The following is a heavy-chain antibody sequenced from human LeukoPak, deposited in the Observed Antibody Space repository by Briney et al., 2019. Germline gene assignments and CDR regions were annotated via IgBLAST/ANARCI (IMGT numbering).Heavy chain of an antibody. CDR2: ITGSGGST. CDR1: GFTFSSYV. J-gene: IGHJ4*02. V-gene: IGHV3-23*01. CDR3: AKSLSITKPRGPFDY. Sequence: GGSLRLSCAASGFTFSSYVMSWARQAPGKGLGWVSAITGSGGSTFYADSVKGRFTISRDNSKNTLYLQMNSLRDEDTAVYSCAKSLSITKPRGPFDYWGQGTLVTVSS. D-gene: IGHD2-2*01.